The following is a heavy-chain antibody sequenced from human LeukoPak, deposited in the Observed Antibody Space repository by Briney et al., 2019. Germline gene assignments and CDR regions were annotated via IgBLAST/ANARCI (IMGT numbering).Heavy chain of an antibody. V-gene: IGHV1-69*05. Sequence: GASVKVSCKASGGTFSSYAISWVRQAPGLGLEWMGGIIPIFGTANYAQKFQGRVTITTDESTSTAYMELSSLRSEDTAVYYCARGGYCSSTSCYGAFDIWGQGTMVTVSS. CDR3: ARGGYCSSTSCYGAFDI. CDR1: GGTFSSYA. D-gene: IGHD2-2*01. CDR2: IIPIFGTA. J-gene: IGHJ3*02.